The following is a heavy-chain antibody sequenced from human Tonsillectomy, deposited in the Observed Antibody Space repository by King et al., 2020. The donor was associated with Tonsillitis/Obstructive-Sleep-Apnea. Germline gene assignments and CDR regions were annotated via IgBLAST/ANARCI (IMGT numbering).Heavy chain of an antibody. CDR2: NYNNGDT. Sequence: QLQESGPGLVKPSETLSLTCSVSVGSISSRDYYWGWIRQPPGKGLEWIASNYNNGDTYYNPSLESRVTISVDTSKNQFSLRLSSVTAADPSVYYCARHAHDSNSYYFLAVWGKGTTVTVSS. D-gene: IGHD2-21*02. V-gene: IGHV4-39*01. CDR3: ARHAHDSNSYYFLAV. CDR1: VGSISSRDYY. J-gene: IGHJ6*03.